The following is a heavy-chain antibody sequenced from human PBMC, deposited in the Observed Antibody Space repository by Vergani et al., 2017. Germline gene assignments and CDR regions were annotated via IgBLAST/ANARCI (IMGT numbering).Heavy chain of an antibody. J-gene: IGHJ4*02. CDR3: ARGDYGILTGYRY. CDR2: INPSGGHT. V-gene: IGHV1-46*03. Sequence: QVQVVPSGAEVKKSGASVKVSCKTSGYTFSNDYMHWVRQAPGQGLEWTGIINPSGGHTNYAQRFQGRFTMTRDTATSTVYMELSGLRSDDTAIYYCARGDYGILTGYRYWGQGTLVTVSA. D-gene: IGHD3-9*01. CDR1: GYTFSNDY.